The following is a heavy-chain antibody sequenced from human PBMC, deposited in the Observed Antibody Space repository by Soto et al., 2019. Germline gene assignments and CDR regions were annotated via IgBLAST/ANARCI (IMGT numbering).Heavy chain of an antibody. D-gene: IGHD6-19*01. CDR2: MNPNSGNT. CDR1: GYTFTSYD. Sequence: GASVKVSCKASGYTFTSYDINWVRQATGRGLEWMGWMNPNSGNTGYAQKFQGRVTMTRNTSISTAYMELSSLRSEDTAVYYCARGKSIAVADPRCYYYYMDVWGKGTTVTVSS. V-gene: IGHV1-8*01. CDR3: ARGKSIAVADPRCYYYYMDV. J-gene: IGHJ6*03.